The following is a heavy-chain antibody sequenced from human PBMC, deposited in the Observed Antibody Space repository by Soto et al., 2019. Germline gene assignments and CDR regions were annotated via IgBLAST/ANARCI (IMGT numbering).Heavy chain of an antibody. D-gene: IGHD6-13*01. CDR3: AKDKGTAYYYYYMDV. J-gene: IGHJ6*03. CDR1: GITISNYP. CDR2: ISGSGGKT. Sequence: GGSLRLSCAASGITISNYPMSWVRQAPGKGLEWVSGISGSGGKTYYADSAKGRFTISRDNAKNSLSLQMNSLRAEDTALYYCAKDKGTAYYYYYMDVWGKGTTVTVSS. V-gene: IGHV3-23*01.